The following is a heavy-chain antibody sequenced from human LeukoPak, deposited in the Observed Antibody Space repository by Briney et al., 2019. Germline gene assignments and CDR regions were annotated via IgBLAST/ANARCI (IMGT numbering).Heavy chain of an antibody. V-gene: IGHV4-61*02. CDR2: IYTSGST. CDR1: GGSISSGSYY. D-gene: IGHD1-1*01. J-gene: IGHJ3*02. Sequence: SETLSLTCTVSGGSISSGSYYWSWIRQPARKGLEWIGRIYTSGSTNYNPSLKSRVTISVDTSKNQFSLKLSSVTAADTAVYYCARGYNWNPFAFDIWGQGTMVTVSS. CDR3: ARGYNWNPFAFDI.